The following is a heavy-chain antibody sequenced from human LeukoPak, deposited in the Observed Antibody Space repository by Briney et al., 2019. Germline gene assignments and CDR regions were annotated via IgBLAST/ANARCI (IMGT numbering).Heavy chain of an antibody. CDR3: ARVALDYDILTGYHTLDY. D-gene: IGHD3-9*01. CDR2: ISRSSSYI. J-gene: IGHJ4*02. Sequence: GGSLRLSCAASGFTFCSYSMNWVRQAPGKGLEWVSSISRSSSYIYYADSVKGRFTISRDNAKNSLYLQMNSLRAEDTAVYYCARVALDYDILTGYHTLDYWGQGTLVTVSS. V-gene: IGHV3-21*01. CDR1: GFTFCSYS.